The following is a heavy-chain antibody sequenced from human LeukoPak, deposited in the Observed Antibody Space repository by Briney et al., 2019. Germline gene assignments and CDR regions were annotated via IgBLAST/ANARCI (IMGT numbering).Heavy chain of an antibody. CDR3: ARGEVVAAHQGSWFDP. CDR2: INPNSGGT. D-gene: IGHD2-15*01. CDR1: GYTFTAYY. V-gene: IGHV1-2*02. J-gene: IGHJ5*02. Sequence: GASVKVSCKASGYTFTAYYIHWVRQAPGQGLEWMGWINPNSGGTYFSQNFQGRVTMTRDTSITTVYMEVSSDDTAVYYCARGEVVAAHQGSWFDPWGQGTLVTVSS.